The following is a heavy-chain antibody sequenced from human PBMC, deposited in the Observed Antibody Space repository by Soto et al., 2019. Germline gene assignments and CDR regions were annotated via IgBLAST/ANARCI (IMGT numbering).Heavy chain of an antibody. CDR1: GGSVSGGSYC. Sequence: QVQLQESGPGLVKPSETLSLTCTVSGGSVSGGSYCWSWIRQPPGKGLECIGYVYNSGSTTYNPSLKGRVTIAVDTSKNQFSLRLSAVTAADTGVYYCARVPLTTYFDLLGRGNLVTVSS. CDR2: VYNSGST. CDR3: ARVPLTTYFDL. V-gene: IGHV4-61*01. J-gene: IGHJ2*01. D-gene: IGHD3-9*01.